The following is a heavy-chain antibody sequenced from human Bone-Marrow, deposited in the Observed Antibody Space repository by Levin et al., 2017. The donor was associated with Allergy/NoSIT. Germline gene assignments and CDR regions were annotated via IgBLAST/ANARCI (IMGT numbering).Heavy chain of an antibody. V-gene: IGHV3-74*01. D-gene: IGHD1-1*01. Sequence: GESLKISCAASGFTFSSYWMQWVRQIPGRGLVWVSRINSDGSSLSYADSVRGRFTISRDNAENTLYLQMNSLRAEDTAIYYCAKYRAATGDFDSWGQGTLVTVSS. CDR2: INSDGSSL. CDR1: GFTFSSYW. J-gene: IGHJ4*02. CDR3: AKYRAATGDFDS.